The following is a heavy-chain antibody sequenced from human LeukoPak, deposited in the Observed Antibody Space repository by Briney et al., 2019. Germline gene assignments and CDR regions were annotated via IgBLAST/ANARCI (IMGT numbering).Heavy chain of an antibody. V-gene: IGHV3-48*02. J-gene: IGHJ3*02. Sequence: GGSLRLSCVASGFTFSDYSMNWVRQAPGKGLEWVSYISSTSNTIYYTDSVKGRSTISRDNAKNSLYLQMNSLRDEDTAVYYCARGASRAFDIWGQGTMVIVSS. CDR2: ISSTSNTI. CDR3: ARGASRAFDI. CDR1: GFTFSDYS.